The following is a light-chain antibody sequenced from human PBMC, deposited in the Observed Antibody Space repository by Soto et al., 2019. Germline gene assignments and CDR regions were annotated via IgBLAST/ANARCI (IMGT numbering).Light chain of an antibody. CDR3: QQCATSPLT. V-gene: IGKV3-20*01. CDR1: QTVTNNY. J-gene: IGKJ1*01. CDR2: DAS. Sequence: EIVLTQSPGTLSLSPGERATLFCRASQTVTNNYIAWYQQKPDQPPRLLIDDASRRASGIPDRFSGSGSGTDFTLTISRLEPEDFAVYYCQQCATSPLTFGQGTKVDIK.